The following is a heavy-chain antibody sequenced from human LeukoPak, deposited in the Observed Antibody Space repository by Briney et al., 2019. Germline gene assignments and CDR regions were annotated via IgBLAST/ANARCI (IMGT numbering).Heavy chain of an antibody. J-gene: IGHJ4*02. CDR1: GSTFSSYA. CDR3: ARYGPSSPRGLTTYYFDY. D-gene: IGHD6-13*01. CDR2: ISYDGSNK. Sequence: GRSLRLSCAASGSTFSSYAMHWVRQAPGKGLEWVAVISYDGSNKYYADSVKGRFTISRDNSKNTLYLQMNSLRAEDTAVYYCARYGPSSPRGLTTYYFDYWGQGTLVTVSS. V-gene: IGHV3-30*04.